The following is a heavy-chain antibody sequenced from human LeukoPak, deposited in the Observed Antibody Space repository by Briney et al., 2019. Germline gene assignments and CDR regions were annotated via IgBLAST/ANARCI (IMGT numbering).Heavy chain of an antibody. D-gene: IGHD6-13*01. CDR3: ARGYSSSWYDLYYFDY. J-gene: IGHJ4*02. Sequence: PGGSLRLSCAASGFTFSNYNINWVRQAPGKGLEWVSSTSSRGSYIYYADSVKGRFAISADNAMNSLYLQMNSLRAEDTAVYYCARGYSSSWYDLYYFDYWGQGTLVTVSS. CDR1: GFTFSNYN. CDR2: TSSRGSYI. V-gene: IGHV3-21*01.